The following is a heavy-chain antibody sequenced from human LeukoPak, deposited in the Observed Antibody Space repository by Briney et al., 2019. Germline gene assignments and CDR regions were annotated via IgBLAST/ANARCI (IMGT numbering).Heavy chain of an antibody. CDR1: GASISSSNYY. CDR3: ARGATDYGDYNWFDP. D-gene: IGHD4-17*01. V-gene: IGHV4-61*02. CDR2: IYTSGST. Sequence: TSETLSLTCTVSGASISSSNYYWSWIRQPPGNGLEWIGRIYTSGSTNYNPSLKSRVTISLDTSKNQFSLKLTSVTAADTAVYYCARGATDYGDYNWFDPWGQGTLVTVSS. J-gene: IGHJ5*02.